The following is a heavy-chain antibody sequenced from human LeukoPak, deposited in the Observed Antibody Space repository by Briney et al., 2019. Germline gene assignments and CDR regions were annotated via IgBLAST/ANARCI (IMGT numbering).Heavy chain of an antibody. CDR2: FSGSGSRT. CDR3: ARSSYSSSSSV. CDR1: GFIFNSFA. J-gene: IGHJ3*01. V-gene: IGHV3-23*01. D-gene: IGHD6-6*01. Sequence: PGGSLRLSCAASGFIFNSFAMSWVRQAPGKGLEWVSTFSGSGSRTSYADSAKGRFTISRDNSKNTLYPQMKSLRAEDTAVYYCARSSYSSSSSVWGQGTMVTVSS.